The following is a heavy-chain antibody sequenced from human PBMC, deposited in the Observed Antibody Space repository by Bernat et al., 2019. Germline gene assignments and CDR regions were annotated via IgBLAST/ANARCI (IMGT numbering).Heavy chain of an antibody. Sequence: QVQLQESGPGLVKPSETLSLTCTVSGGSVSSGSYYWSWIRQPPGKGLEWIGYIYYSGSTNYNPSLKSRVTISVDTSKNQFSLKLSSVTAADTAVYYCARDPRWGHFDLWGRGTLVTVSS. CDR3: ARDPRWGHFDL. V-gene: IGHV4-61*01. D-gene: IGHD3-16*01. CDR1: GGSVSSGSYY. J-gene: IGHJ2*01. CDR2: IYYSGST.